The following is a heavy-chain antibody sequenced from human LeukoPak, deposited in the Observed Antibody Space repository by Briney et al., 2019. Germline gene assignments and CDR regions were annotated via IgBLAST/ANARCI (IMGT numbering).Heavy chain of an antibody. CDR2: ISGSSSYI. CDR3: ARVRRIAVTAYYFDS. V-gene: IGHV3-21*01. D-gene: IGHD6-19*01. J-gene: IGHJ4*02. Sequence: GGSLRLSCAASGFTFSSYSMNWVRQAPGKGLEWVSSISGSSSYIYYVDSVKGRFTISRDNAKNSLYLQMNSLRAEDTAVYYCARVRRIAVTAYYFDSWGQGTLVTVSS. CDR1: GFTFSSYS.